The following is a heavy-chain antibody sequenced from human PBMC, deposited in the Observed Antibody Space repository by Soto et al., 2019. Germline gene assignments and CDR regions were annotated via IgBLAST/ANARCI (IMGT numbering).Heavy chain of an antibody. J-gene: IGHJ4*02. CDR3: TTDGGYRRSPLYFAY. D-gene: IGHD5-12*01. CDR2: IKSKTDGGTI. CDR1: GFTCIDAG. V-gene: IGHV3-15*01. Sequence: GGSLRLSCAAAGFTCIDAGMTWVRQAPGKGLEWVGRIKSKTDGGTIDYAAPVKGRFTVSRDDSETTLYLQMNSLKTEDTAVYYCTTDGGYRRSPLYFAYWGKGTQVPVSS.